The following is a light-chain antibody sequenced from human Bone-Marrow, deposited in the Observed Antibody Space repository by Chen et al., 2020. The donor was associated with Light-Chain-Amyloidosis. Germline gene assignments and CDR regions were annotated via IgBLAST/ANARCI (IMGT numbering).Light chain of an antibody. CDR2: DVS. Sequence: QSALTPPASVSGSPGQSFTLSCTGTSSDIGDYNYVSWYQQHPGKAPKLMIYDVSNRPSGVSDRFSGSKSGVTASLTISGLQAEDEADYFCSSYTSSSTRVFGGGTKLTVL. V-gene: IGLV2-14*01. CDR3: SSYTSSSTRV. CDR1: SSDIGDYNY. J-gene: IGLJ3*02.